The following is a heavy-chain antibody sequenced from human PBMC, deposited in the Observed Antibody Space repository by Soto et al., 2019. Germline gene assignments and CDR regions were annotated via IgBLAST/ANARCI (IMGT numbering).Heavy chain of an antibody. CDR3: TRADSDVVILPDVRPLFDL. J-gene: IGHJ4*02. Sequence: APVKVSCKTSGYDFFKYNMHWVRQAPGQGLEWMGVINPNGGYTRHAQKFQGRVIMTRDTSSKIVYMELSGLTSEDTAMYYCTRADSDVVILPDVRPLFDLWGQGALVTVSS. CDR1: GYDFFKYN. V-gene: IGHV1-46*01. CDR2: INPNGGYT. D-gene: IGHD2-21*02.